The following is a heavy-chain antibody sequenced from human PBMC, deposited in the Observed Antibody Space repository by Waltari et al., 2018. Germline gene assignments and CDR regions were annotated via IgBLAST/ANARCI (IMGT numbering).Heavy chain of an antibody. CDR1: GFTFSSHT. V-gene: IGHV3-23*01. CDR3: AKGVTTVTSWGDDAFDV. Sequence: EVQLLESGGGLVQPGRSLRLSCAASGFTFSSHTMSWVRQAPGKGLGWVSALSGTGCTTYFADSVKGRITNSKENSKNTLYLHIESLRAEDTALYYCAKGVTTVTSWGDDAFDVWGQGTVVAVSS. CDR2: LSGTGCTT. J-gene: IGHJ3*01. D-gene: IGHD4-17*01.